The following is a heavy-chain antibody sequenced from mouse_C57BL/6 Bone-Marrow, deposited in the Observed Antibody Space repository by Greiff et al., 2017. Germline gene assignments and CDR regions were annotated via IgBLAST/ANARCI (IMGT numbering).Heavy chain of an antibody. J-gene: IGHJ1*03. CDR1: GYTFTTYP. Sequence: QVQLQQSGAELVKPGASVKMSCKASGYTFTTYPIEWMKQNHGKSLEWIGNFHPYNDDTKYNEKFKGKATLTVEKSSSTVYLELSRLTSDDTAVYYCATRGYYGSSFSSWYFDDWGTGTTVTVSS. CDR3: ATRGYYGSSFSSWYFDD. CDR2: FHPYNDDT. V-gene: IGHV1-47*01. D-gene: IGHD1-1*01.